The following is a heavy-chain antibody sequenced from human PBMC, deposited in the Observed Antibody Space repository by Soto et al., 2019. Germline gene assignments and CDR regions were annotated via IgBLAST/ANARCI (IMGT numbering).Heavy chain of an antibody. V-gene: IGHV1-46*01. CDR2: INPSGGYT. Sequence: ASVKVSCKASGYTFTSYYMNWVRQAPGQGLEWLGIINPSGGYTNYAQKFQERVTITRDMSTSTVYMEVSNLRSEDTAVYYCAADQGAYCGGDCYDYWGQGTLVTVSS. CDR1: GYTFTSYY. J-gene: IGHJ4*02. CDR3: AADQGAYCGGDCYDY. D-gene: IGHD2-21*01.